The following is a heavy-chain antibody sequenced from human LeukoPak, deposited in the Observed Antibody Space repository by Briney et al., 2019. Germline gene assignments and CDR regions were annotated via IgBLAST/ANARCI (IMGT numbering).Heavy chain of an antibody. V-gene: IGHV3-7*03. D-gene: IGHD2-15*01. CDR2: IKQDGSEK. CDR1: GFTFSSYW. J-gene: IGHJ4*02. CDR3: TTSGISCSGGSCYSRPDY. Sequence: PGGSLRLSCAASGFTFSSYWMSWVRQAPGKGLEWVANIKQDGSEKYYVDSVKGRFTISRDDSKNTLYLQMNSLKTEDTAVYYCTTSGISCSGGSCYSRPDYWGQGTLVTVSS.